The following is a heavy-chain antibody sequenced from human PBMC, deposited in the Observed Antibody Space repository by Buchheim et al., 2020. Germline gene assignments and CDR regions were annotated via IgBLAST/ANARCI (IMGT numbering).Heavy chain of an antibody. CDR2: INYSGTT. CDR1: GGSITSSSYY. V-gene: IGHV4-39*01. D-gene: IGHD5-18*01. J-gene: IGHJ4*02. Sequence: QLQLQESGPGLVKPSETLSLTCTVSGGSITSSSYYWGWIRQPPGKGLEWIGSINYSGTTYYNPSLKSPVTISVDTSKNQFSLKLSSVTTADTAVYYCARRRTAMVDFWGQGTL. CDR3: ARRRTAMVDF.